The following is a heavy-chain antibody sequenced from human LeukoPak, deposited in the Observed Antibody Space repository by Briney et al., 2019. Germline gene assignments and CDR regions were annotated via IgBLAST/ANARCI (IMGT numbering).Heavy chain of an antibody. CDR2: IYYSGST. J-gene: IGHJ2*01. CDR3: ATTVITFSYWYFDL. CDR1: GGSISSYY. V-gene: IGHV4-59*07. D-gene: IGHD3-22*01. Sequence: SDTLSLTCTVSGGSISSYYWSWIRQPPGKGLEWIGYIYYSGSTNYNPSLKSRVTISVDTSKNQFSLKLSSVTAADTAVYYCATTVITFSYWYFDLWGRGTLVTVSS.